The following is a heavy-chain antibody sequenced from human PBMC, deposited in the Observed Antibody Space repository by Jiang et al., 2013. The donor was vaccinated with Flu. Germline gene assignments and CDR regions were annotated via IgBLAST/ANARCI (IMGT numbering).Heavy chain of an antibody. V-gene: IGHV4-31*03. J-gene: IGHJ4*01. CDR3: ARDSTTGGYGDFDY. D-gene: IGHD4-11*01. CDR1: GGSINSGGYY. Sequence: GPGLVKPSQTLSLTCSVSGGSINSGGYYWSWIRQHPGKGLQWIGSIHFSGTTYYNPSLKSRVSISVDTSKNQFSLKVSSVTAADTAMYYCARDSTTGGYGDFDY. CDR2: IHFSGTT.